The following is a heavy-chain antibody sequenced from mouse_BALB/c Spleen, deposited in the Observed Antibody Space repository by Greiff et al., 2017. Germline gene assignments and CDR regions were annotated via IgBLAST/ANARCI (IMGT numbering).Heavy chain of an antibody. CDR3: ATYYGNYPFAY. CDR1: GFTFSSFG. V-gene: IGHV5-17*02. Sequence: EVQLVESGGGLVQPGGSRKLSCAASGFTFSSFGMHWVRQAPEKGLEWVAYISSGSSTIYYADTVKGRFTISRDNPKNTLFLQMTSLRSEDTAMYYCATYYGNYPFAYWGQGTLVTVSA. D-gene: IGHD2-10*01. CDR2: ISSGSSTI. J-gene: IGHJ3*01.